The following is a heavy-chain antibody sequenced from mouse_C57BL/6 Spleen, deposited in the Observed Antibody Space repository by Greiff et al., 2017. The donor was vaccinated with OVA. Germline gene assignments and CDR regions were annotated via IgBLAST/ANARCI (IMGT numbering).Heavy chain of an antibody. CDR2: IYPGDGDT. J-gene: IGHJ3*01. V-gene: IGHV1-82*01. Sequence: VQLQQSGPELVKPGASVKISCKASGYAFSSSRMNWVKQRPGKGLEWIGRIYPGDGDTNYNGKFKGKATLTADKSSSTAYMQLSSLTSEDSAVYFCARPETAQASWFAYWGQGTLVTVSA. D-gene: IGHD3-2*02. CDR1: GYAFSSSR. CDR3: ARPETAQASWFAY.